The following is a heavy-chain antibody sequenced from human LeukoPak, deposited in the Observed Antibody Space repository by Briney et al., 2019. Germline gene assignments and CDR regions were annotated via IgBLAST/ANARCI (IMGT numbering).Heavy chain of an antibody. D-gene: IGHD3-3*01. CDR3: ARVPLFARFRLPAVWFDP. V-gene: IGHV4-59*01. CDR2: IYYSGST. Sequence: SETLSLTCTASGCSISSYYWSWIRQPPGKGLEWIGYIYYSGSTNYNPSLKSRVTISVDTSKNQISLKLSSVIAADTAVYYCARVPLFARFRLPAVWFDPWGQGTLVTVSS. CDR1: GCSISSYY. J-gene: IGHJ5*02.